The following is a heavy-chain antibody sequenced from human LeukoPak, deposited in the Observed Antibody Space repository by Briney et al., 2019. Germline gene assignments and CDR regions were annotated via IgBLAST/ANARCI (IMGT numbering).Heavy chain of an antibody. Sequence: GESLKISCXGSGYSFTSYWIGWVRQMPGKGLEWMGIIYPGDSDTRYSPSFQGQVTISADKSISTAYLQWGSLKASDTAMYYCARTNYYDSSGYYFLDYWGQGTLVTVSS. CDR2: IYPGDSDT. D-gene: IGHD3-22*01. CDR3: ARTNYYDSSGYYFLDY. J-gene: IGHJ4*02. CDR1: GYSFTSYW. V-gene: IGHV5-51*01.